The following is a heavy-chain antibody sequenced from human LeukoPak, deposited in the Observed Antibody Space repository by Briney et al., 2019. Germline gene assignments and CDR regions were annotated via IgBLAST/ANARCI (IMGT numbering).Heavy chain of an antibody. CDR2: IRGSGGST. D-gene: IGHD3-22*01. V-gene: IGHV3-23*01. J-gene: IGHJ4*02. CDR3: AKRGVVIRVILVGFHEEAYYFDS. CDR1: GITLSNYG. Sequence: GSLRLSCAVSGITLSNYGMSWVRQAPGKGLEWVAGIRGSGGSTNYADSVKGRFTISRDNSKNTLYLHMSSLRAEDTAVYFCAKRGVVIRVILVGFHEEAYYFDSWGQGALVTVSS.